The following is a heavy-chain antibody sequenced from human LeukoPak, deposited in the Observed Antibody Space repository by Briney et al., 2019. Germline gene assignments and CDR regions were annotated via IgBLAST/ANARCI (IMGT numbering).Heavy chain of an antibody. Sequence: GGSLRLSCAASGFTFSTYSMNWIRQAPGKGLEWVSSISSRSSYIYYADSLKGRFTISRDNAKNSLYLQMSSLRAEDTAVYYCAKRVDSSSWSASYYMDVWGKGTTVTISS. D-gene: IGHD6-13*01. J-gene: IGHJ6*03. V-gene: IGHV3-21*04. CDR3: AKRVDSSSWSASYYMDV. CDR2: ISSRSSYI. CDR1: GFTFSTYS.